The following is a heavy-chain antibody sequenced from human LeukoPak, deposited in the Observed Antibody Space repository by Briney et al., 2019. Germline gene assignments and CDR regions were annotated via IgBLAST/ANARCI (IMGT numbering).Heavy chain of an antibody. CDR3: AKEIWCSSTSCYSALDI. V-gene: IGHV3-23*01. CDR1: GFTFSSYW. D-gene: IGHD2-2*01. Sequence: GGSLRLSCAASGFTFSSYWMSWVRQAPGKGLEWVSAISGSGGSTYYADSVKGRFTISRDNSKNTLYLQMNSLRAEDTAVYYCAKEIWCSSTSCYSALDIWGQGTMVTVSS. J-gene: IGHJ3*02. CDR2: ISGSGGST.